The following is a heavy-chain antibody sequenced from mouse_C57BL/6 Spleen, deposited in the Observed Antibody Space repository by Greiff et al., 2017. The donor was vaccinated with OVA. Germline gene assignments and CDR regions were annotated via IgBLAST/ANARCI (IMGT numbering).Heavy chain of an antibody. CDR1: GYTFTSYW. CDR3: ARRLRLDYFDY. V-gene: IGHV1-61*01. CDR2: IYPSDSET. Sequence: QVQLQQPGAELVRPGSSVKLSCKASGYTFTSYWMDWVKQRPGQGLEWIGNIYPSDSETHYNQKFKGKSTLTVDKSSSTAYMQLSSLTSEDSAVYYYARRLRLDYFDYWGQGTTLTVSS. D-gene: IGHD3-2*02. J-gene: IGHJ2*01.